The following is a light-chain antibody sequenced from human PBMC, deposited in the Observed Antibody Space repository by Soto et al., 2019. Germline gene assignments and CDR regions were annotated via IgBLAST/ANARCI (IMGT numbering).Light chain of an antibody. V-gene: IGLV1-51*01. CDR2: DDN. CDR3: GSWDSSLSAYV. J-gene: IGLJ1*01. Sequence: QSALTQPPSASGTPGQGVTISCSGSTSNIGSNYVSWYQQLPGTAPKLLIYDDNKRPSGIPDRFSGSKSGTSATLGITGFQTGDEADYYCGSWDSSLSAYVFGTGTKVTVL. CDR1: TSNIGSNY.